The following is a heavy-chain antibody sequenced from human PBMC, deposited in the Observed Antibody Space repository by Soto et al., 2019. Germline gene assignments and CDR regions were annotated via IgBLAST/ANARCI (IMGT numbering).Heavy chain of an antibody. Sequence: EVQLLESGGGLVQPGGSLRLSCAASGFTFNNYAMTWVRQAPGKGLEWVSAISGGGDTTSYADSVKGRFTVSRDGSKHTLYLQRSSLRAEDTALYYCAKGRGGSGSLTPRVDFWGQGTLVTVSS. V-gene: IGHV3-23*01. D-gene: IGHD3-10*01. J-gene: IGHJ4*02. CDR2: ISGGGDTT. CDR3: AKGRGGSGSLTPRVDF. CDR1: GFTFNNYA.